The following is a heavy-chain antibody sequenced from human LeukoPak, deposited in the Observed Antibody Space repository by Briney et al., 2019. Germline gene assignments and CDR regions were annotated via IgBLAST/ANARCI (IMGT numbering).Heavy chain of an antibody. V-gene: IGHV4-31*03. CDR2: IYYSGST. CDR1: GGSISSGGYY. Sequence: PSETLSLTYTVSGGSISSGGYYWSWIRQHPGKGLEWIGYIYYSGSTYYNPSLKSRVTISVDTSKNQFSLKLSSVTAADTAVYYCARVPYYYGMDVWGQGTTVTVSS. J-gene: IGHJ6*02. D-gene: IGHD1-1*01. CDR3: ARVPYYYGMDV.